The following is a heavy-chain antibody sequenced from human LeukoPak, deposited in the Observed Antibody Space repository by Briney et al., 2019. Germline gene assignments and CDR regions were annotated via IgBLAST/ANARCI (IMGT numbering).Heavy chain of an antibody. CDR3: ASGSYSSSLSGPPGLYFRH. J-gene: IGHJ1*01. CDR1: GFTFSSYA. Sequence: GGSLRLSCAASGFTFSSYAMSWVRQAPGKGLEWVSAISGSGGSTYYADSVKGRFTISRDNSKNTLYLQMNSLRAEDTAVYYCASGSYSSSLSGPPGLYFRHWGQGTLVTVSS. D-gene: IGHD6-13*01. V-gene: IGHV3-23*01. CDR2: ISGSGGST.